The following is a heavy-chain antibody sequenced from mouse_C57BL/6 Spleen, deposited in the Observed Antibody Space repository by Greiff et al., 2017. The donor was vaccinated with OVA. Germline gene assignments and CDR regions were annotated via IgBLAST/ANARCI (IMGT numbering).Heavy chain of an antibody. CDR1: GYTFTDYE. CDR3: TRSRAGAWFAY. V-gene: IGHV1-15*01. CDR2: IDPETGGT. J-gene: IGHJ3*01. D-gene: IGHD3-3*01. Sequence: VQLQESGAELVRPGASVTLSCKASGYTFTDYEMHWVKQTPVHGLEWIGAIDPETGGTAYNQKFKGKAILTADKSSSTAYMELRSLTSEDSAVYYCTRSRAGAWFAYWGQGTLVTVSA.